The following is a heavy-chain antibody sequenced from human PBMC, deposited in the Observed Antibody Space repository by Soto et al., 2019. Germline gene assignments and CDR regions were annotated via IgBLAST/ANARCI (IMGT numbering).Heavy chain of an antibody. D-gene: IGHD3-10*01. V-gene: IGHV4-59*01. Sequence: SETLSLTCTVSGGSISSYYWSWIRQPPGKGLEWIGYIYYSGSTNYNPSLKSRVTISVDTSKNQFSLKLSSVTAADTAVYYFGRDRGSAAFDIWGQGKMVTVS. CDR3: GRDRGSAAFDI. CDR2: IYYSGST. J-gene: IGHJ3*02. CDR1: GGSISSYY.